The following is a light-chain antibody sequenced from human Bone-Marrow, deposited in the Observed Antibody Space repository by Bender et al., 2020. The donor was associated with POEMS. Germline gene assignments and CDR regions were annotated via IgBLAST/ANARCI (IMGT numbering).Light chain of an antibody. Sequence: QSALTQPASVSGSPGQSITISCTGASSDVGTYNLVSWYQQHPGEAPKLIIYEVSKRPSGVSNRFSGSKSGNTASLTISGLQAEDEADFYCCSYAGSYTFVFGGGTKLGV. CDR3: CSYAGSYTFV. CDR1: SSDVGTYNL. CDR2: EVS. J-gene: IGLJ2*01. V-gene: IGLV2-23*02.